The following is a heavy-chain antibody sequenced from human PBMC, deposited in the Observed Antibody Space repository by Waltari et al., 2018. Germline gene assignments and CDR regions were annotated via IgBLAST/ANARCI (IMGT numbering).Heavy chain of an antibody. CDR1: GGHFSSYA. D-gene: IGHD3-3*01. Sequence: QVQLVQSGAEVKKPGSSVKVSCQASGGHFSSYAISWVRQAPGQGLEWMGGFDPEDGETIYAQKFQGRVTMTEDTSTDTAYMDLSSLRSEDTAVYYCATGRERNLDYWGQGTLVTVSS. CDR2: FDPEDGET. J-gene: IGHJ4*02. CDR3: ATGRERNLDY. V-gene: IGHV1-24*01.